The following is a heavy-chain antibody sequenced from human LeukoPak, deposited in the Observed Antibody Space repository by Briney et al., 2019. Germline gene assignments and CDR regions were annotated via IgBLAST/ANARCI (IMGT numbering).Heavy chain of an antibody. V-gene: IGHV1-2*02. CDR2: INPNSGGT. J-gene: IGHJ4*02. Sequence: VASVKVSCKASGYTFTGYYMHWVRQAPGQGLEWMGWINPNSGGTNYAQKFQGRVTMTRDTSISTAYMELSRLRSDDTAVYYCARSLGHYDSSGYYSEGVIDYWGQGTLVTVSS. CDR1: GYTFTGYY. D-gene: IGHD3-22*01. CDR3: ARSLGHYDSSGYYSEGVIDY.